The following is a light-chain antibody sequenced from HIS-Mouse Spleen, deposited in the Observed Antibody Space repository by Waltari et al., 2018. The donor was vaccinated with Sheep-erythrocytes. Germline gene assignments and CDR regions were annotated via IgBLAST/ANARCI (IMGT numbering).Light chain of an antibody. CDR1: SSDVGGYNY. Sequence: QSALTQPRSVSGSPGQSVTISCTGTSSDVGGYNYVSWYQQHPGKAPKLINYDVSNRPSGVPDRFSGSKSGNTASLTISGLQAEDEADYYCCSYAGSYNHVFATGTKVTVL. CDR2: DVS. J-gene: IGLJ1*01. CDR3: CSYAGSYNHV. V-gene: IGLV2-11*01.